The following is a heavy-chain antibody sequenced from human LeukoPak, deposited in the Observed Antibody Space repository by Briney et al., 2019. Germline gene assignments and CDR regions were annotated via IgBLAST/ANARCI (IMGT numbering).Heavy chain of an antibody. V-gene: IGHV1-69*05. D-gene: IGHD3-10*01. CDR3: ACPKSRGAFDI. CDR2: IIPIFGTA. Sequence: ASVKVSCKASGGTFSSYAISWVRQAPGQGLEWMGGIIPIFGTANYAQKFQGRVTITTDTSTSTAYMELRSLRSDDTAVYYCACPKSRGAFDIWGQGTMVTVSS. CDR1: GGTFSSYA. J-gene: IGHJ3*02.